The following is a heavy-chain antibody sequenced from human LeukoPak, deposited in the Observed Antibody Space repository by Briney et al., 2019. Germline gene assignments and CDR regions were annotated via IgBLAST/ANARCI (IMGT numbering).Heavy chain of an antibody. D-gene: IGHD2-2*02. CDR1: GFTFSSYA. J-gene: IGHJ4*02. Sequence: QPGGSLRLSCAASGFTFSSYAMSWVRQAPGKGLEWVSAISGSGGSTYYADSVKGRFTISRDNSKNTLYLQMNSLRAEDTAVYYCAKDPWFPPYLYSPSFDYWGQGTLVTVSS. CDR3: AKDPWFPPYLYSPSFDY. CDR2: ISGSGGST. V-gene: IGHV3-23*01.